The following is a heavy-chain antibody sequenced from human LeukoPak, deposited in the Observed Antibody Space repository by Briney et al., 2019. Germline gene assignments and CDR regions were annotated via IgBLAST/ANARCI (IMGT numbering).Heavy chain of an antibody. CDR3: ATATPYSSSWYRDAFDI. Sequence: PSETLSLTCTVSGGSISSYYWSWIRQPAGKGLEWIGRIYTSGSTNYNPSLKSRVTISVDASKNQFSLKLSSVTAADTAVYYCATATPYSSSWYRDAFDIWGQGTMVTVSS. V-gene: IGHV4-4*07. CDR1: GGSISSYY. J-gene: IGHJ3*02. CDR2: IYTSGST. D-gene: IGHD6-13*01.